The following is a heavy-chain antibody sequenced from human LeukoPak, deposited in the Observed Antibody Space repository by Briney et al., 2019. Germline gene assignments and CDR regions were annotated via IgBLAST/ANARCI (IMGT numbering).Heavy chain of an antibody. CDR2: INSDGSIT. CDR1: EFTFSNYW. J-gene: IGHJ4*02. D-gene: IGHD3-16*02. CDR3: TRATYDYIWGNYRFDY. Sequence: PGGSLRLSCVASEFTFSNYWMHWVRQAPGKGLVWVSRINSDGSITSYADSVKGRFTISRDNAKNTLYLQMNSLRAEDTAVYYCTRATYDYIWGNYRFDYWGQGTLVTVSS. V-gene: IGHV3-74*01.